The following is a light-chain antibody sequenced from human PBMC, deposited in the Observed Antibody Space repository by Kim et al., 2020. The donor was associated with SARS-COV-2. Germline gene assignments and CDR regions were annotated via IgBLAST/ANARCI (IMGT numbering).Light chain of an antibody. V-gene: IGLV2-11*03. J-gene: IGLJ1*01. CDR2: EVT. CDR1: RGEFGNYKY. CDR3: ASHGGYDYV. Sequence: PGQSVAISCSGTRGEFGNYKYVSWYQQHPGKSPKLIIYEVTKRPSGVPVRFSGSMSGNTASLTVSGLQAEDEADYYCASHGGYDYVFGTGTKVTVL.